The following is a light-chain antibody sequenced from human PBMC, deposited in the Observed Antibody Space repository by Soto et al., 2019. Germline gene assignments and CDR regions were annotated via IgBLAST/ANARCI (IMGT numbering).Light chain of an antibody. V-gene: IGKV3-15*01. CDR3: QQYNNWPLT. Sequence: EIVMTQSPATLSVSPGERATLSCRASQSVSSNLAWYHQKPGQAPRLLIYGASTRATGIPARFSGSGSGTEFTLTISSLQSEAFADYYCQQYNNWPLTFGQGTKVVIK. CDR2: GAS. CDR1: QSVSSN. J-gene: IGKJ1*01.